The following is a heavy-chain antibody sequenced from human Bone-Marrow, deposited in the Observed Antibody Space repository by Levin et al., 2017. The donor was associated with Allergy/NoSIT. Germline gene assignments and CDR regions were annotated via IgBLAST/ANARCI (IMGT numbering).Heavy chain of an antibody. Sequence: SETLSLTCTVSGGSISTYYWSWIRQPPEKRLEWIGYIYYSGSTKYNPSLKSRVTLLVDTSKNLFSLKLSSVTAADSAVYFCARAIPSGGNSYYYYYMDVWGKGTTVTVSS. V-gene: IGHV4-59*01. CDR3: ARAIPSGGNSYYYYYMDV. CDR1: GGSISTYY. D-gene: IGHD4-23*01. CDR2: IYYSGST. J-gene: IGHJ6*03.